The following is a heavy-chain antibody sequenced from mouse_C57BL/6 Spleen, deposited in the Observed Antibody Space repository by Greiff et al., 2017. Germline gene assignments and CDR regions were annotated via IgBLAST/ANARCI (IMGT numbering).Heavy chain of an antibody. CDR1: GYTFTSYW. CDR2: IDPSDSYT. D-gene: IGHD1-1*01. J-gene: IGHJ2*01. CDR3: ARSYTVVAQYYFDY. Sequence: VQLQQPGAELVMPGASVKLSCKASGYTFTSYWMHWVKQRPGQGLEWIGEIDPSDSYTNYNQKFKGKSTLTVDKSSSTAYMQLSSLTSEDSAVYYCARSYTVVAQYYFDYWGQGTTLTVSS. V-gene: IGHV1-69*01.